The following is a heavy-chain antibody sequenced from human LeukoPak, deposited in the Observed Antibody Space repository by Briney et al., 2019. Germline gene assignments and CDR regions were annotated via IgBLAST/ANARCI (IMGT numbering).Heavy chain of an antibody. Sequence: GGSLRLSCTASGFTFSDYYMSWIRQAPGKGLEWVSYISGSGSTIYYADSVKGRFTISRDNAKNSLYLQMNSLRAEDTAVYYCARDSNQGWNEGCVDPWGREPWSPSPQ. CDR1: GFTFSDYY. CDR3: ARDSNQGWNEGCVDP. CDR2: ISGSGSTI. D-gene: IGHD1-1*01. J-gene: IGHJ5*02. V-gene: IGHV3-11*01.